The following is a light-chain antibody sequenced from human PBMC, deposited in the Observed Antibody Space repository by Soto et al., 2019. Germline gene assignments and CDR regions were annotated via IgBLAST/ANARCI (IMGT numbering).Light chain of an antibody. V-gene: IGKV3-20*01. CDR3: QQYGSSLPIT. CDR2: GAS. J-gene: IGKJ5*01. Sequence: EIVLTQSPGTMSLSPGERATLSFRASQSISSSDLAWYQQKAGRAPRLLIYGASNRATGIPDRFSGSGSGTDFTLIISRLEPEDFAVYYCQQYGSSLPITFGQGTRLEIK. CDR1: QSISSSD.